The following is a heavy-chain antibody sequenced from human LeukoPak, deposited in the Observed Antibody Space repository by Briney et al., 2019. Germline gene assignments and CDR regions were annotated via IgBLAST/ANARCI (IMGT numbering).Heavy chain of an antibody. J-gene: IGHJ3*02. Sequence: PSETLSLTCTVSGGSISSGSYYWSWIRQPAGKGLEWIGRIYTSGSTNYNPSLKSRVTISVDTSKNQFSLKLSSVTAADTAVYYCARDWNDVAFDIWGQGTMVTVSS. V-gene: IGHV4-61*02. CDR2: IYTSGST. D-gene: IGHD1-1*01. CDR1: GGSISSGSYY. CDR3: ARDWNDVAFDI.